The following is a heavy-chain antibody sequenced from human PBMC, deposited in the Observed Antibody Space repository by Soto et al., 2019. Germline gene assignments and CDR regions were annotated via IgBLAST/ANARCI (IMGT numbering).Heavy chain of an antibody. V-gene: IGHV3-23*01. Sequence: PGGSLRLSCAASGFTFSSYAMSWVRQAPGKGLEWVSAISVNGGSTYYADSVKGRFTISRDNSKNTLYLQMNSLRAEDTAVYYCAKSRPQWLVLGGLGYYYYGMDVWGQGTTVTVSS. D-gene: IGHD6-19*01. CDR3: AKSRPQWLVLGGLGYYYYGMDV. CDR1: GFTFSSYA. CDR2: ISVNGGST. J-gene: IGHJ6*02.